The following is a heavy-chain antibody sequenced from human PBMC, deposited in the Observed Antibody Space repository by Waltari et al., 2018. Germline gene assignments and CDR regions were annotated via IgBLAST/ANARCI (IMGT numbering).Heavy chain of an antibody. CDR2: MNPNSGNT. V-gene: IGHV1-8*01. Sequence: QVQLVQSGAEVKKPVASVKVSCKASGYTFTSYDINWVRQATGQGLEWMGWMNPNSGNTGYEQKFQCRVTMTRNTSRSTAYMELSSLRSEDTAVYYCAGGSRIAARRRVLDYWGQGTLVTVSS. J-gene: IGHJ4*02. D-gene: IGHD6-6*01. CDR1: GYTFTSYD. CDR3: AGGSRIAARRRVLDY.